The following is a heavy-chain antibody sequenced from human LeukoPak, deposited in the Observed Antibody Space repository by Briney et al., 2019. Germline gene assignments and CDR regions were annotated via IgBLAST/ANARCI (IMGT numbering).Heavy chain of an antibody. V-gene: IGHV3-48*03. CDR2: ISSSGSTI. Sequence: PGGSLRLSCAASGFTPSSYEMNWVRQAPGKGLEWVSYISSSGSTIYYADSVKGRFTISRDNAKNSLCLQMNSLRAEDTAVYYCAELGITMIGGVWGKGTTVTISS. J-gene: IGHJ6*04. CDR1: GFTPSSYE. CDR3: AELGITMIGGV. D-gene: IGHD3-10*02.